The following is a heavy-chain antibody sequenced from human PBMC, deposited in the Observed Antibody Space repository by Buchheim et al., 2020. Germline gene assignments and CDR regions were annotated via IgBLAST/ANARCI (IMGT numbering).Heavy chain of an antibody. D-gene: IGHD2-15*01. V-gene: IGHV4-34*01. CDR3: ASGEVVYYYYYGMDV. CDR1: GGSFSGYY. Sequence: QVQLQQRGAGLLKPSETLSLTCAVYGGSFSGYYWSWIRQPPGKGLEWIGEINHSGSTNYNPSLKSRVTISVDTSKNQFSLKLSSVTAADTAVYYCASGEVVYYYYYGMDVWGQGTT. J-gene: IGHJ6*02. CDR2: INHSGST.